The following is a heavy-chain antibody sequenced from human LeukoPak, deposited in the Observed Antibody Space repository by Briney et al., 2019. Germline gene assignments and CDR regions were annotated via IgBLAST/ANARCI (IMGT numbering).Heavy chain of an antibody. CDR3: ARGERYSSGWYGEYYFDY. Sequence: SETLSLTCTVSGGSISSSSYYWGWIRQPPGKGLQWIGTIYYRGSTYYNPSLKSRVTISVDASKNQFSLKLSSVTAADTAVYYCARGERYSSGWYGEYYFDYWGQGTLVTVSS. CDR1: GGSISSSSYY. J-gene: IGHJ4*02. CDR2: IYYRGST. V-gene: IGHV4-39*01. D-gene: IGHD6-19*01.